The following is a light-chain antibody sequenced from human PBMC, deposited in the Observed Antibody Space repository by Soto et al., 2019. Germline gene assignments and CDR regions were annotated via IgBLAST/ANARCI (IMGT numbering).Light chain of an antibody. CDR3: QQYGSSQGYT. Sequence: EVVLTQSPGTLSLSPGERAALSCRASQTIGSSYLAWYQQKPGQAHRLLIYGASSRATGIPDRFSGSGSGTDFTLTISRLEPEDFAVYYCQQYGSSQGYTFGQGTKLEIK. CDR2: GAS. V-gene: IGKV3-20*01. CDR1: QTIGSSY. J-gene: IGKJ2*01.